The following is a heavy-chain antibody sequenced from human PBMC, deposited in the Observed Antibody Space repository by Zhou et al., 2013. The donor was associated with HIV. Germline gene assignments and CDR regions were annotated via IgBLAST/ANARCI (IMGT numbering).Heavy chain of an antibody. V-gene: IGHV1-69*05. CDR1: GGTFSSYA. Sequence: QVQLVQSGAEVKKPGSSVKVSCKASGGTFSSYAISWVRQAPGQGLEWMGGIIPIFGTANYAQKFQGRVTITTDESTSTAYMELSSLRSEDTAVYYCASYYDSSVRRAGWYFDLWGRGTLVTVSS. D-gene: IGHD3-22*01. J-gene: IGHJ2*01. CDR3: ASYYDSSVRRAGWYFDL. CDR2: IIPIFGTA.